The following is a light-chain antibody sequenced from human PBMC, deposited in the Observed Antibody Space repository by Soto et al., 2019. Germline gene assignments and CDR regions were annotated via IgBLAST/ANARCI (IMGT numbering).Light chain of an antibody. CDR2: EVS. V-gene: IGLV2-14*01. J-gene: IGLJ2*01. Sequence: QSALTQPASVSGSPGQSITISCTGTSSDVGGYNYVSWYQQHPGKAPKLMIYEVSNRPSGVSNRFSGSKSGNTASLTISGLQAEDEADYYCSSYINTNTLVFAGGTKLTVL. CDR1: SSDVGGYNY. CDR3: SSYINTNTLV.